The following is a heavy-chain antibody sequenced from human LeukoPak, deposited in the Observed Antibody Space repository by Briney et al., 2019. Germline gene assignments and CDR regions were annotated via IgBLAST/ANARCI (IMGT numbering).Heavy chain of an antibody. V-gene: IGHV3-74*01. CDR2: INSDGSST. CDR3: AVLSSGYPVDY. CDR1: GFTFRSYW. D-gene: IGHD3-22*01. J-gene: IGHJ4*02. Sequence: GGSLRLSCAASGFTFRSYWMHWVREAPGKGLVWVSRINSDGSSTTYADSVKGRFTISRDNAKNTLHLQMYSLRVEDTAVYYCAVLSSGYPVDYWGQGTLVTVSS.